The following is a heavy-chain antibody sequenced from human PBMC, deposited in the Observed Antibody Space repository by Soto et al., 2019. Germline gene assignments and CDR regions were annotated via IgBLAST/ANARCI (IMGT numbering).Heavy chain of an antibody. CDR1: GASITTTGYY. CDR2: VYYTRDT. D-gene: IGHD2-8*01. CDR3: ARCKLMATFDF. J-gene: IGHJ4*02. Sequence: PSETLSLTCTVSGASITTTGYYWAWIRQPPGKGLEWIGSVYYTRDTYYSPSLKSRVNMSVDTSKDQFSLTLRSVSAADTALYFCARCKLMATFDFWGQGNLVTVSS. V-gene: IGHV4-39*01.